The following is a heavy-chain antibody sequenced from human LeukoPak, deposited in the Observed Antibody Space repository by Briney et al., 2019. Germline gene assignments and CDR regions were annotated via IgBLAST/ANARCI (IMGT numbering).Heavy chain of an antibody. Sequence: PSETLSLTCTVSGGSIRSYFWSWIRQPPGKGLEWIGYIYYSGSTNYNPSLKSRVTIPVDTSKNQFSLKLSSVTAADTAVYYCARGSDHYDSSGYRYFDLWGRGTLATVSS. CDR1: GGSIRSYF. CDR2: IYYSGST. CDR3: ARGSDHYDSSGYRYFDL. J-gene: IGHJ2*01. D-gene: IGHD3-22*01. V-gene: IGHV4-59*01.